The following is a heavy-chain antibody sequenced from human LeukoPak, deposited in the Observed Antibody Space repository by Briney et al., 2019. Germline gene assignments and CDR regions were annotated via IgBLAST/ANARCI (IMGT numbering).Heavy chain of an antibody. Sequence: GGSLRLSCAASGFTFDDYGMNWVRQAPGRALEWVSSITSSGTYIFYADSVKGRFTISRDNAKNSLYLQMNSLRAEDTAVYYCAELGITMIGGVWGKGTTVTISS. CDR1: GFTFDDYG. CDR2: ITSSGTYI. CDR3: AELGITMIGGV. D-gene: IGHD3-10*02. J-gene: IGHJ6*04. V-gene: IGHV3-21*01.